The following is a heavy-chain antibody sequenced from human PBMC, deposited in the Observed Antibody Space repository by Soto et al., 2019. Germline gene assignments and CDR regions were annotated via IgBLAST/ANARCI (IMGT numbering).Heavy chain of an antibody. D-gene: IGHD1-20*01. CDR1: GGSFSGYY. V-gene: IGHV4-34*01. J-gene: IGHJ3*02. Sequence: SENLYLTYAVYGGSFSGYYWSWIRQPPGKGLEWIGEINHSGSKNYNPSLKSRVTISVDTSKNQFSLKLSSVTAADTSVYYCERYKPGRAFDIWGQGKLVT. CDR3: ERYKPGRAFDI. CDR2: INHSGSK.